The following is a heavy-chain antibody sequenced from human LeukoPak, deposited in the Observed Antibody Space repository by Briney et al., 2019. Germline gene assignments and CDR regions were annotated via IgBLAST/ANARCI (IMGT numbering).Heavy chain of an antibody. D-gene: IGHD6-19*01. CDR2: ISSSSSYI. CDR3: ARGVIAVADPVDY. CDR1: GFTFSSYS. V-gene: IGHV3-21*01. J-gene: IGHJ4*02. Sequence: PGGSLRLSCAASGFTFSSYSMNWVRQAPGKGLEWVSSISSSSSYIYYADSVKGRFTISRDNAKNSLYLQMNSLRAEDTAVYYCARGVIAVADPVDYWGQGTLVTVSS.